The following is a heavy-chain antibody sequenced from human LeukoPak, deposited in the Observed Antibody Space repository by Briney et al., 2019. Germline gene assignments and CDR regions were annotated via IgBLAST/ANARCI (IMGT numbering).Heavy chain of an antibody. J-gene: IGHJ3*02. CDR2: IKQDGSEK. Sequence: GGSLRLSCAASGFTFSSYWMSWVRQAPGKGLEWVANIKQDGSEKYYVDSVKGRFTISRDNAKNSLYLQMNSLRAEDTAVYYCARDRTYCSSTSCYWFAFDIWGQGTMVTVSS. D-gene: IGHD2-2*01. CDR1: GFTFSSYW. V-gene: IGHV3-7*01. CDR3: ARDRTYCSSTSCYWFAFDI.